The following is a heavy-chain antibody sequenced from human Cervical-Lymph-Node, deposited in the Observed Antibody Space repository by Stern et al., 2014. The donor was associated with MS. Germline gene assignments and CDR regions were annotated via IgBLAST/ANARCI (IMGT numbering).Heavy chain of an antibody. CDR2: INPNNGDT. CDR1: GYIFTAYY. V-gene: IGHV1-2*02. J-gene: IGHJ4*02. D-gene: IGHD6-19*01. CDR3: ARDRASAWYALDF. Sequence: QVQLVESGAEVTKPGASVKVSCRPSGYIFTAYYIHWVRQAPGQGLEWMGCINPNNGDTNYAQNFQGRVTMTRDTSLKTVYMEFSKLRSDDTALFFCARDRASAWYALDFWGQGTLVTVSS.